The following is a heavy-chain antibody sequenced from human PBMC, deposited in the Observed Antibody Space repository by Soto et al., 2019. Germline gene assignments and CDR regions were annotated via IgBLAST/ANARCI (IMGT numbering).Heavy chain of an antibody. J-gene: IGHJ3*02. V-gene: IGHV3-21*01. Sequence: GGSLRLSCAACGFTFSSYSMNWVRQAPGKGLEWVSSISSSSSYIYYADSVKGRSTISRDNAKNSLYLQMNSLRAEDTAVYYCARDGIAVAGTGAFDIWGQGTMVTVS. CDR3: ARDGIAVAGTGAFDI. CDR1: GFTFSSYS. CDR2: ISSSSSYI. D-gene: IGHD6-19*01.